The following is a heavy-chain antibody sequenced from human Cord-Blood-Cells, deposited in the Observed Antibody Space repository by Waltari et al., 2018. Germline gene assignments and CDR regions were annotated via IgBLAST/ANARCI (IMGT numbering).Heavy chain of an antibody. CDR3: ARGRSARFLEWLYVDY. D-gene: IGHD3-3*01. CDR2: MIPIYGTA. V-gene: IGHV1-69*01. Sequence: QVQLVQSGAEVKKPGSSAKVSCKASGGTFSSYAISSVRQAPGQGLEWMGGMIPIYGTANYAQKFQGRVTITAEETTSTAYMELRSLGSEDTAVYYCARGRSARFLEWLYVDYWGQGTLVTVSS. CDR1: GGTFSSYA. J-gene: IGHJ4*02.